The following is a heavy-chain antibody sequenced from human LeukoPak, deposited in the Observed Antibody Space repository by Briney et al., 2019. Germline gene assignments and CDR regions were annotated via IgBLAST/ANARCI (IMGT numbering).Heavy chain of an antibody. Sequence: GGSLRLSCVASGFTFSSYAMSWVRQAPGKGLEWVSAISSSSSYIYYADSVKGRFTISRDNAKNSLYLQMNSLRAEDTAVYYCARDRTPGYCTNGVCYTVLGYWGQGTLVTVSS. J-gene: IGHJ4*02. CDR2: ISSSSSYI. D-gene: IGHD2-8*01. CDR1: GFTFSSYA. V-gene: IGHV3-21*01. CDR3: ARDRTPGYCTNGVCYTVLGY.